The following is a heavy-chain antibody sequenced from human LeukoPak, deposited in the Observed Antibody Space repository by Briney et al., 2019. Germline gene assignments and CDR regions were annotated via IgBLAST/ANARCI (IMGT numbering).Heavy chain of an antibody. CDR1: GFTFSSYW. CDR2: INEDGSGK. CDR3: MRSEVGRNWFDP. D-gene: IGHD3-3*01. Sequence: PGGSLRLSCAVSGFTFSSYWMSWVRQAPGKGLEWVANINEDGSGKYYMDSVKGRFTISRDNAKNSLYLQMNSLRAEETAIYYCMRSEVGRNWFDPWGQGTLVTVSS. V-gene: IGHV3-7*03. J-gene: IGHJ5*02.